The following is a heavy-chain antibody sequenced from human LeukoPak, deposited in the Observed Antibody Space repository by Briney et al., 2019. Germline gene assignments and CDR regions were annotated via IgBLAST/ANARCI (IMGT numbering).Heavy chain of an antibody. CDR2: INWNGGST. D-gene: IGHD6-19*01. CDR3: ARGAAIVGGWPYYFDY. Sequence: GGSPRLSYAASGFTFDDYGMSWVRQAPGKGLEWVSGINWNGGSTGYADSVKGRFTISRDNAKNSLYLQMNSLRAEDTALYYCARGAAIVGGWPYYFDYWGQGTLVTVSS. J-gene: IGHJ4*02. V-gene: IGHV3-20*03. CDR1: GFTFDDYG.